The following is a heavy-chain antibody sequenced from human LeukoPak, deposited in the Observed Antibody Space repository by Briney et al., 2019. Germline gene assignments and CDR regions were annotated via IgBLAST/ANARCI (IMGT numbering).Heavy chain of an antibody. CDR2: ISSSGSTI. CDR1: VFTFSSYE. J-gene: IGHJ4*02. CDR3: ARGLDGAKDRKRFDY. D-gene: IGHD5-24*01. Sequence: GGSLRLSCAASVFTFSSYEMNWVRQAPGKGLEWVSYISSSGSTIYYADSVKGRFTISRDNAKNSLYLQMNSLRAEDTAVYYCARGLDGAKDRKRFDYWGQGTLVTVSS. V-gene: IGHV3-48*03.